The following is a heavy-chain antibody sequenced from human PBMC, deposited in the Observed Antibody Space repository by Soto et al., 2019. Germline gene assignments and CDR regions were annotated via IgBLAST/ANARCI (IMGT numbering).Heavy chain of an antibody. CDR3: AKGRTTDLDY. V-gene: IGHV3-23*01. Sequence: PRGSLLLSCVSSGFNFKNYVMAWVRQAPGTGLDWVSSISGTALATYYADSVKGRFTISRDNPKKTLYLQMNSLRAEDTAVYYCAKGRTTDLDYWGHGTMVTVSS. CDR2: ISGTALAT. J-gene: IGHJ4*01. CDR1: GFNFKNYV. D-gene: IGHD4-4*01.